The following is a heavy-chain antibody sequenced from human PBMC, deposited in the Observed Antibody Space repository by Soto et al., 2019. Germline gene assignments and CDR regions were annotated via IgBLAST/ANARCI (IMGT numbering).Heavy chain of an antibody. CDR2: IKSKTDGGTT. D-gene: IGHD3-9*01. Sequence: GGSLRLSCAASGFTFSNAWMSWVRQAPGKGLEWVGRIKSKTDGGTTDYAAPVKGRFTISRDDSKNTLYLQMNSLKTEDTAVYYCTTTYYDILTGYYSLPSEYYFDYWGQGTLVTVSS. CDR3: TTTYYDILTGYYSLPSEYYFDY. J-gene: IGHJ4*02. CDR1: GFTFSNAW. V-gene: IGHV3-15*01.